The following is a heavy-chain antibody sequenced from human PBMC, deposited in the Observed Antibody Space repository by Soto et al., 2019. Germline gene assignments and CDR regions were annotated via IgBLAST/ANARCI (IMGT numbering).Heavy chain of an antibody. CDR2: IYYSGST. J-gene: IGHJ4*02. CDR3: ARGQGDFWSGYHDYFHY. D-gene: IGHD3-3*01. V-gene: IGHV4-31*03. Sequence: SETLSLTCTVSGGSISSGGYYWSWIRQHPGKGLEWIGYIYYSGSTYYNPSLKSRVTISVDTSKNQFSLKLSSVTAADTAVYYCARGQGDFWSGYHDYFHYWGQGTLVTVSS. CDR1: GGSISSGGYY.